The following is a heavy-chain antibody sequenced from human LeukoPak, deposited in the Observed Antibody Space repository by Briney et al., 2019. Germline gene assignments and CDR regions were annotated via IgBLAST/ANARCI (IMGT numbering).Heavy chain of an antibody. D-gene: IGHD6-13*01. V-gene: IGHV1-2*02. J-gene: IGHJ5*02. Sequence: ASVKVSCKASGYTFTGYYMHWVRQAPGQGLEWMGWINPNSGGTNYAQKFQGRVTMTRDTSISTAYMELSRLRSDDTAVYYCARGPPMYSSSRHWFDPWGQGTLVTVSS. CDR2: INPNSGGT. CDR3: ARGPPMYSSSRHWFDP. CDR1: GYTFTGYY.